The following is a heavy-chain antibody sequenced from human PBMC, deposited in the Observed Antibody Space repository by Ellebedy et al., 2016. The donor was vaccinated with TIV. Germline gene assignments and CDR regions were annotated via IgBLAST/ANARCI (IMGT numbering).Heavy chain of an antibody. CDR2: ITGGGDTT. CDR3: VRVMWPVPGPVDPFDY. CDR1: GFTFSSHG. Sequence: GESLKISCAASGFTFSSHGMAWVRQAPGKGLEWLSGITGGGDTTYYADSVKGRFTISRDNSKNTLFLQLSSLRAEDTAVFYCVRVMWPVPGPVDPFDYWGQGTPVTVFS. V-gene: IGHV3-23*01. J-gene: IGHJ4*02. D-gene: IGHD6-19*01.